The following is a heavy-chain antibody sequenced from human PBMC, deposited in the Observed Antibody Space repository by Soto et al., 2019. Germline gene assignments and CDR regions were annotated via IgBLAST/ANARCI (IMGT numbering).Heavy chain of an antibody. J-gene: IGHJ5*02. Sequence: PSETLSLTCAVYGGSFSGYYWSWIRQPPGKGLEWIGEINHSGSTNYNPSLKSRVTISVDTSKNQFSLKLSSVTAADTAVYYCARGAMVRGVITRARYNWFDPWGQGTLSPSPQ. CDR1: GGSFSGYY. D-gene: IGHD3-10*01. V-gene: IGHV4-34*01. CDR3: ARGAMVRGVITRARYNWFDP. CDR2: INHSGST.